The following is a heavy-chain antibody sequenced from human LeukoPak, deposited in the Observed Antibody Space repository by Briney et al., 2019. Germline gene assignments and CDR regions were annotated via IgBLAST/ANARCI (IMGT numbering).Heavy chain of an antibody. CDR2: ISAYNGNT. J-gene: IGHJ4*02. Sequence: ASVKVSCKASGYTFTSYGIGWVRQAPGQGLEWMGWISAYNGNTNYAQKLQGRVTMTTDTPTSTAYMELRSLRSDDTAVYYCAREVWELDPYYFDYWGQGTLVTVSS. CDR1: GYTFTSYG. V-gene: IGHV1-18*01. CDR3: AREVWELDPYYFDY. D-gene: IGHD1-26*01.